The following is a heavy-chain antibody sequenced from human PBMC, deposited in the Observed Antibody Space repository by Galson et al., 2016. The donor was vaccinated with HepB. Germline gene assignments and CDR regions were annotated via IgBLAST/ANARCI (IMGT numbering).Heavy chain of an antibody. J-gene: IGHJ1*01. CDR2: VYYSGHT. D-gene: IGHD6-19*01. Sequence: PLSLTCTVSGDSIGYYYWSWVRQSPEKGLEWIGNVYYSGHTNYTPSLKSRVTISVDTSENPFSLKLTSVTAADTAVYYCARTRIAVSGFYFQHWGQGALVSVSS. CDR3: ARTRIAVSGFYFQH. V-gene: IGHV4-59*01. CDR1: GDSIGYYY.